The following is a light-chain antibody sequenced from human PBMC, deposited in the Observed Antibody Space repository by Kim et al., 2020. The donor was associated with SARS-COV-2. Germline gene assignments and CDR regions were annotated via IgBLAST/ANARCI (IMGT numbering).Light chain of an antibody. CDR2: QDT. V-gene: IGLV3-1*01. Sequence: SYELTQPPSVSVSPGQTASITCSGDKLGDKYACWYQQKPGQSPVVVIYQDTKRPSGIPERFSGSNSGNTATLTISGTQAMDEADYYCQAWDSNTDYVFGTGTKVTVL. J-gene: IGLJ1*01. CDR3: QAWDSNTDYV. CDR1: KLGDKY.